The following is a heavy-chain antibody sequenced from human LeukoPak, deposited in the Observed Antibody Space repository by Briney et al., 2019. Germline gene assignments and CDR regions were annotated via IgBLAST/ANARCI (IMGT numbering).Heavy chain of an antibody. CDR1: GYSISSGYY. D-gene: IGHD6-19*01. Sequence: PSETLSLTCVVSGYSISSGYYWGWIRQPPGKGLEWIGSIYHSGSTYYNPSLKSRVTISVDTSKNQFSPKLSSVTAADTAVYYCARVLAVAGVDYWGQGTLVTVSS. V-gene: IGHV4-38-2*01. CDR3: ARVLAVAGVDY. J-gene: IGHJ4*02. CDR2: IYHSGST.